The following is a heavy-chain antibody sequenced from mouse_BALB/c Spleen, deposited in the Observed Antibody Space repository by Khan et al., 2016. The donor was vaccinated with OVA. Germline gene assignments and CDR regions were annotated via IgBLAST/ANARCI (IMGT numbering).Heavy chain of an antibody. Sequence: DVQLVESGGGLVQPGGSRKLSCAASGFTFSSFGMHWVRQAPKKGLEWVAYVSSGSSTIYYVDTVKGRFTISRDNTKNTLFLQMTSLRSEDTAMYYCARSGGNFHWYFDVWGAGTSVTVSS. V-gene: IGHV5-17*02. D-gene: IGHD2-1*01. J-gene: IGHJ1*01. CDR3: ARSGGNFHWYFDV. CDR1: GFTFSSFG. CDR2: VSSGSSTI.